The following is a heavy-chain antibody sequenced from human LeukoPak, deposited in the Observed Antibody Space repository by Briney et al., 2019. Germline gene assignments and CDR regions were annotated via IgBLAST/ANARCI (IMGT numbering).Heavy chain of an antibody. CDR1: GFTVSSNY. Sequence: PGGSLRLSCAASGFTVSSNYMSWVRQAPGKGLEWVSSITTSSDHIYYIDSVKGRFTISRDSAKNSLYLQMNNLRAEDTAVYYCARDPYSGGYYQYYYYYMDLWGQGTTVTVSS. V-gene: IGHV3-21*06. D-gene: IGHD1-26*01. CDR3: ARDPYSGGYYQYYYYYMDL. CDR2: ITTSSDHI. J-gene: IGHJ6*03.